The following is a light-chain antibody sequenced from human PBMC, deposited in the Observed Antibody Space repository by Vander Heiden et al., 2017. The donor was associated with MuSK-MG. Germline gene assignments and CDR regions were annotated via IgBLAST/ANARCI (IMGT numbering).Light chain of an antibody. Sequence: DIQLTQSPSSLSASVGDQVTITCRASQSISNYLNWYQQKPGKAPKLLMYAASRLQSGVPSRFSASESETEFTLTINRLQPEDFATYYCQQSYSNPITFGQGTRLDIK. CDR3: QQSYSNPIT. J-gene: IGKJ5*01. V-gene: IGKV1-39*01. CDR1: QSISNY. CDR2: AAS.